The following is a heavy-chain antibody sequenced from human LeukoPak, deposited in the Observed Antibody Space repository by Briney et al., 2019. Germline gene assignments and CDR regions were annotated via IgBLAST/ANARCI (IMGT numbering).Heavy chain of an antibody. CDR3: ARASYKETPFDY. Sequence: GGSLRLSCAASGFTFSSYNMNWVRQAPGKGLEWVSSISSSSNYIYYADSVKGRFTISRDNAKNSLYLQMNSLRAEDTAVYYCARASYKETPFDYWGQGTLVTVSS. CDR2: ISSSSNYI. D-gene: IGHD1-14*01. J-gene: IGHJ4*02. V-gene: IGHV3-21*04. CDR1: GFTFSSYN.